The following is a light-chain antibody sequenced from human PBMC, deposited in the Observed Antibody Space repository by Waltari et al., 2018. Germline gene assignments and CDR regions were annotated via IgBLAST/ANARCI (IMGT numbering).Light chain of an antibody. CDR2: EDK. CDR1: ALSKKY. Sequence: SYELTQPPSVSVSPGQTARNTCPGDALSKKYAYWYQQKSGQAPVLVIYEDKKRPSGIPERFSGSSSGTMATLTISGAQVEDEADYYCYSTDSSGTHRVFGGGAKLTVL. V-gene: IGLV3-10*01. CDR3: YSTDSSGTHRV. J-gene: IGLJ2*01.